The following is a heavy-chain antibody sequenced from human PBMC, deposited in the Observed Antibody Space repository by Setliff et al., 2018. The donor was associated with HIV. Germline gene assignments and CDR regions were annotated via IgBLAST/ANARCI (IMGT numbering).Heavy chain of an antibody. J-gene: IGHJ2*01. V-gene: IGHV3-7*01. Sequence: GESLTISCAASGFTFNSYWMSWVRQAPGKGLEWVANIERDGSEKDYADSVKGRFTISRDNAENSVHLQMNSLRAEDTAVYYCARDRDRQFNWYLDLWGRGTLVTVSS. CDR1: GFTFNSYW. CDR2: IERDGSEK. CDR3: ARDRDRQFNWYLDL.